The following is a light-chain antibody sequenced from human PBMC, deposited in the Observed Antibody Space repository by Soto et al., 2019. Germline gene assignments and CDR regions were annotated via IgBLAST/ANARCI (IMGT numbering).Light chain of an antibody. CDR2: DDG. V-gene: IGLV3-21*02. CDR1: NIGSQS. CDR3: QVWDSTSDHVV. Sequence: SYELTQPPSVSVAPGQTARITCGGNNIGSQSVHWYQQKPGQAPVLVVYDDGDRPSGIPERFSGSKSGNTATLTISRVEAGDEADYYCQVWDSTSDHVVFGGGTKLTVL. J-gene: IGLJ2*01.